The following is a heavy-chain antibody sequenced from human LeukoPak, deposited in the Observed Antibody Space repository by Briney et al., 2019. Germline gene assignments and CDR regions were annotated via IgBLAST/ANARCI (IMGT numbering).Heavy chain of an antibody. D-gene: IGHD3-16*01. CDR3: ARGPTAYTLDY. CDR1: GFTLSDYY. V-gene: IGHV3-11*06. J-gene: IGHJ4*02. CDR2: ISTVRSFT. Sequence: GGSLRLSCAASGFTLSDYYMSWIRQAPGRGLEWVSYISTVRSFTSYADPLKGRFTISRDNAKNSLYLQVNSLRAEDTAVYYCARGPTAYTLDYWGQGTLVTVSS.